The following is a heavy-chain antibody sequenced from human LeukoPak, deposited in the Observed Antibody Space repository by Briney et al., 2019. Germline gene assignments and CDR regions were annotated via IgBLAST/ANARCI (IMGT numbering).Heavy chain of an antibody. V-gene: IGHV4-39*01. CDR3: ARGVSMIVVVIHDWYFDL. J-gene: IGHJ2*01. CDR2: IYYSGRT. CDR1: GGSVSNSLYY. Sequence: SETLSLTCTVSGGSVSNSLYYWSWIRQPPGKGLEWIGNIYYSGRTYYNPSLKSRVTISVDTSKNQFSLKLSSVTATDTAVYYCARGVSMIVVVIHDWYFDLWGRGTLVTVSS. D-gene: IGHD3-22*01.